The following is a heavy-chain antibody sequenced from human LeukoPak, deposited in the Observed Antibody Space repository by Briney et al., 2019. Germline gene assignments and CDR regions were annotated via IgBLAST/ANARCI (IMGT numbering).Heavy chain of an antibody. V-gene: IGHV3-23*01. D-gene: IGHD4-17*01. CDR3: AKYYGDYAYFQD. Sequence: GGSLRLSCAASGFTFSSYAMTWVRQAPGKGLEWVSSISGSGGSTYYADSVKGRFTISRDKSMNTLYLQMNSLRAEDTAVYYCAKYYGDYAYFQDWCQGTLVTVSS. CDR2: ISGSGGST. J-gene: IGHJ1*01. CDR1: GFTFSSYA.